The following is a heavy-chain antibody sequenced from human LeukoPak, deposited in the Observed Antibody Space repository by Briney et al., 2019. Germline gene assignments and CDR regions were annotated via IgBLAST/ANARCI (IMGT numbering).Heavy chain of an antibody. CDR3: ARGEDIVVVPAAAYYYYYMDV. J-gene: IGHJ6*03. V-gene: IGHV1-2*04. Sequence: ASVKVSCKASGYTFTGYFIHWVRQAPGQGLEWMGWINPNSGGTNYAQKFQGCVTMTRDTSISTAYMELSSLRSEDTAVYYCARGEDIVVVPAAAYYYYYMDVWGKGTTVTVSS. CDR1: GYTFTGYF. D-gene: IGHD2-2*01. CDR2: INPNSGGT.